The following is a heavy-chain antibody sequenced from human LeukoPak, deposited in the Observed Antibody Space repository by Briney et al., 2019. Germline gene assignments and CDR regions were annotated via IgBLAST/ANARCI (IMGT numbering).Heavy chain of an antibody. J-gene: IGHJ4*02. V-gene: IGHV3-30*14. CDR1: GFTFSSYA. Sequence: PGGSLRLSCAASGFTFSSYAMHWVRQAPGKGLEWVAVISYDGSNKYYADSVKGRFTISRDNSKNTLYLQMNSLRAEDTAVYYCARDPHYGGSTHFDYWGQGTLVTVSS. CDR3: ARDPHYGGSTHFDY. CDR2: ISYDGSNK. D-gene: IGHD4-23*01.